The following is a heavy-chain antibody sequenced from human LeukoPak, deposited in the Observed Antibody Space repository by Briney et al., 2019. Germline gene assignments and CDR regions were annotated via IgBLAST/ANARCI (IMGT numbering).Heavy chain of an antibody. CDR1: GGTFSSYA. J-gene: IGHJ4*02. Sequence: ASVKVSCKASGGTFSSYAISWVRQAPGQGLEWMGWISAYNGNTNYAQKLQGRVTMTTDTSTSTAYMELRSLRSDDTAVYYCARQTYYYDSSGYSYYFDYWGQGTLVTVSS. D-gene: IGHD3-22*01. CDR2: ISAYNGNT. V-gene: IGHV1-18*01. CDR3: ARQTYYYDSSGYSYYFDY.